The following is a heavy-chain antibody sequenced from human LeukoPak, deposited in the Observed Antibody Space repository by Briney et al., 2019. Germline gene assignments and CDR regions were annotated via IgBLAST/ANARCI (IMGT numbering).Heavy chain of an antibody. CDR3: ASRILEMATIDYYGMDV. V-gene: IGHV1-46*01. CDR2: INPSGGST. CDR1: GYTFTSYY. Sequence: ASVKVPCKASGYTFTSYYMHWVRQAPGQGLEWMGIINPSGGSTSYAQKFQGRVTMTRDTSTSTVYMELSSLRSEDTAVYYCASRILEMATIDYYGMDVWGQGTTVTVSS. D-gene: IGHD5-24*01. J-gene: IGHJ6*02.